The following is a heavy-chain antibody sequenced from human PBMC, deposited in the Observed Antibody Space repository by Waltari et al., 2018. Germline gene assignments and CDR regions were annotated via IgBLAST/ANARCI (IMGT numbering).Heavy chain of an antibody. Sequence: QVQLVQSGAEVKKPGASVKVSCKASGYTFTSYYMHWVRQAPGQGLEWMGIINPSGGSTSYAQKFQGRVTMTRDTSTSTVYMELSSLRSEDTAVYYCARDPLPTYCSSTSCYDHADYWGQGTLVTVSS. CDR1: GYTFTSYY. CDR3: ARDPLPTYCSSTSCYDHADY. J-gene: IGHJ4*02. V-gene: IGHV1-46*01. D-gene: IGHD2-2*01. CDR2: INPSGGST.